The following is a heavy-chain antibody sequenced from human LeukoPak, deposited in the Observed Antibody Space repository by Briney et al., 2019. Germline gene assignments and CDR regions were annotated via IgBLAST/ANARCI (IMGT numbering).Heavy chain of an antibody. CDR1: GYSISSGYY. J-gene: IGHJ4*02. Sequence: SETLSLTCTVSGYSISSGYYWSWIRQPAGKGLEWIGRIYTSGSTNYNPSLKSRVTISVDTSKNQFSLKLSSVTAADTAVYYCARGRSWLDYWGQGTLVTVSS. CDR2: IYTSGST. V-gene: IGHV4-61*02. D-gene: IGHD4-17*01. CDR3: ARGRSWLDY.